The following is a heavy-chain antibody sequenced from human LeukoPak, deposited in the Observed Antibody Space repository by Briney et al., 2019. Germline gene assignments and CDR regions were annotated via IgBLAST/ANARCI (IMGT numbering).Heavy chain of an antibody. CDR2: IYPGDSDT. CDR3: ARRRRPHGNWFDP. Sequence: GESLKISCQGSGYSFTSYWIGWVRQMPGKGLEWMGIIYPGDSDTRYSPSFQGQVTISADKSISTAYLQWSSLKASDTAMYYCARRRRPHGNWFDPWGQGTLVTVSS. CDR1: GYSFTSYW. V-gene: IGHV5-51*01. J-gene: IGHJ5*02.